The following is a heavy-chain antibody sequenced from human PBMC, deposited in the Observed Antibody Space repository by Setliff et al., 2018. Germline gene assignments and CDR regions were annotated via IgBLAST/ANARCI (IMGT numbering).Heavy chain of an antibody. CDR2: FDPEDEET. J-gene: IGHJ6*03. D-gene: IGHD3-3*01. V-gene: IGHV1-24*01. CDR1: GYRLIEVS. Sequence: GASVKVSCKVSGYRLIEVSMHWVRQAPGKGLEWMGGFDPEDEETVYAQKFQGRVTITRNTSISTAYMELSSLRSEDTAVYYCARSYQGVDDFWSGYFQTDYYYYMDVWGKGTTVTVSS. CDR3: ARSYQGVDDFWSGYFQTDYYYYMDV.